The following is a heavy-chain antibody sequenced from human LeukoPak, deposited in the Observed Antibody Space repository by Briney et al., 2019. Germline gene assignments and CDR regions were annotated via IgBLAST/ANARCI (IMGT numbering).Heavy chain of an antibody. Sequence: SETLSLTCTVSGDSISSSNCYGGWIRQPPGKGLEWIGSIYFSGGTYYNASLKSRVTISVDTSKNQFSLKLSSVTAADTAVYYCARQTGSGLFSLPGGQGTLVTVSS. CDR1: GDSISSSNCY. J-gene: IGHJ4*02. D-gene: IGHD3-10*01. CDR3: ARQTGSGLFSLP. V-gene: IGHV4-39*01. CDR2: IYFSGGT.